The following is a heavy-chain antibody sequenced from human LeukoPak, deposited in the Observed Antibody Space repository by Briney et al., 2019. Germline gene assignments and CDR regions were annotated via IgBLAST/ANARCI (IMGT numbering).Heavy chain of an antibody. CDR2: TYYSGST. J-gene: IGHJ5*02. CDR3: ARVEIGWFDP. CDR1: GGSFSGYY. Sequence: PSETLSLTCAVYGGSFSGYYWSWIRQPPGKGLECIGYTYYSGSTNYNPSLKSRVTISADTSKNQFSLKLNSVTAADTAVYYCARVEIGWFDPWGQGTLVTVSS. V-gene: IGHV4-59*01.